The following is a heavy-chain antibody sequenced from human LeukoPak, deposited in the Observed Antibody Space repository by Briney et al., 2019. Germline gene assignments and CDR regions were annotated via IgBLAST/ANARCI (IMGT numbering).Heavy chain of an antibody. J-gene: IGHJ5*02. CDR3: ARNIRSYDFWSGPINWFDH. D-gene: IGHD3-3*01. V-gene: IGHV1-2*02. Sequence: GASVKVSCKASGYTFTGYYIHWVRQAPGQGLEWMGWINPNSGGTTYAQKFQGRVTMTRDTSISTAYMDLSRLTSDDTAVYYSARNIRSYDFWSGPINWFDHWGQGTLVTVSS. CDR2: INPNSGGT. CDR1: GYTFTGYY.